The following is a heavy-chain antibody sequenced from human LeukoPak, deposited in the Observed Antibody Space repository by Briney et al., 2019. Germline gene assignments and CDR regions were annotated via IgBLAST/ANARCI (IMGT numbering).Heavy chain of an antibody. J-gene: IGHJ6*02. CDR1: GGSFSGYS. D-gene: IGHD2-15*01. CDR2: INHSGST. Sequence: PSETLSLTCAVYGGSFSGYSWSWIRQPPGKGLEWIGEINHSGSTNYNPSLKSRVTISVDTSKNQFSLKLSSVTAADTAVYYCARGRRSGYYYYYGMDVWGQGTTVTVSS. V-gene: IGHV4-34*01. CDR3: ARGRRSGYYYYYGMDV.